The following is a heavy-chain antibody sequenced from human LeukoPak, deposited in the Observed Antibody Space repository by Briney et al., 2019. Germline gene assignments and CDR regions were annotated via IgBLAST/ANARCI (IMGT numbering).Heavy chain of an antibody. CDR2: IYTSGST. CDR3: ARDAPRGMTTVTTPPRGAFDI. D-gene: IGHD4-17*01. Sequence: PSETLSLTCTVSGGSISSYYWSWIRQPAGKGLEWIGRIYTSGSTNYNPSLKSRVTMSVDTSKNQFPLKLSSVTAADTAVYYCARDAPRGMTTVTTPPRGAFDIWGQGTMVTVSS. CDR1: GGSISSYY. J-gene: IGHJ3*02. V-gene: IGHV4-4*07.